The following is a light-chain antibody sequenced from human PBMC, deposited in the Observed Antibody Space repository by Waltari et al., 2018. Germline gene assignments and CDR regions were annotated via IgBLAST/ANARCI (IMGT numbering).Light chain of an antibody. Sequence: DIQMTQSPSSLSASVGDRVTITCQASQDINNYLNWYQQKPGKAPKLLIYDASNLETGVPSRFSGSGSGTDFTFTISSLQPEDIATYYCQQYDNLPLGFGPGTKVDIK. J-gene: IGKJ3*01. CDR3: QQYDNLPLG. V-gene: IGKV1-33*01. CDR2: DAS. CDR1: QDINNY.